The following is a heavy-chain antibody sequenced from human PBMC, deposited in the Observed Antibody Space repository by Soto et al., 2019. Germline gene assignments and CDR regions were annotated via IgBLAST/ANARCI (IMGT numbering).Heavy chain of an antibody. CDR1: GGSISSSSYY. J-gene: IGHJ5*02. V-gene: IGHV4-39*07. CDR2: IYTSGST. CDR3: ARDVGLWFGNFNWFDP. D-gene: IGHD3-10*01. Sequence: QLQLQESGPGLVKPSETLSLTCTVSGGSISSSSYYWGWIRQPPGKGLEWIGSIYTSGSTNYNPSLKSRVTMSVDTSKNQFSLKLSSVTAADTAVYYCARDVGLWFGNFNWFDPWGQGTLVTVSS.